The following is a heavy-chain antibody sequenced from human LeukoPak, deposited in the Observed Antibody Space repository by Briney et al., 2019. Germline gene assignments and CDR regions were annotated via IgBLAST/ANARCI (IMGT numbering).Heavy chain of an antibody. CDR1: GFTFSSYA. J-gene: IGHJ3*02. CDR2: ISGSGGST. V-gene: IGHV3-23*01. D-gene: IGHD3-10*01. CDR3: ARGGLWFGEPRAFDI. Sequence: GGSLRLSCAASGFTFSSYAMSWVRQAPGKGLEWVSAISGSGGSTYYADSVKGRFTISRDNAKNSLYLQMNSLRAEDTAVYYCARGGLWFGEPRAFDIWGQGTMVTVSS.